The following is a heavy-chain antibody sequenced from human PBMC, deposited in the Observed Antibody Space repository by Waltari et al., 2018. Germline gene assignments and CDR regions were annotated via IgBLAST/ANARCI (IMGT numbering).Heavy chain of an antibody. D-gene: IGHD2-15*01. CDR1: GYTFTGYH. Sequence: QVQLVQAGAEVKKPGASVKVSCKASGYTFTGYHMHWVRQAPGQGLEWMGWIKPNSGDTNYAQKFQGRVTRTSDTSISTVYMELRWLRSDDTAVYYCALLLAVVGDVWGQGTTVIVSS. V-gene: IGHV1-2*02. CDR3: ALLLAVVGDV. CDR2: IKPNSGDT. J-gene: IGHJ6*02.